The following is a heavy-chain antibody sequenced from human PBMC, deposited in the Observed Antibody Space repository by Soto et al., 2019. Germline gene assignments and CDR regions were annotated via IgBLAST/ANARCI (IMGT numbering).Heavy chain of an antibody. J-gene: IGHJ5*02. D-gene: IGHD1-26*01. Sequence: QVQLVQSGAEVKKPGASVKVSCKASGYTFTSYGVSWVRQAPGQGLEWMGWISPYNGNTEYAQKLQGRVTMTTDTXXSPAYMELRSRRSDDTAVYYCAVDTHDPTRYSGTYSVWFDPWGQGTLVTVSS. V-gene: IGHV1-18*01. CDR2: ISPYNGNT. CDR1: GYTFTSYG. CDR3: AVDTHDPTRYSGTYSVWFDP.